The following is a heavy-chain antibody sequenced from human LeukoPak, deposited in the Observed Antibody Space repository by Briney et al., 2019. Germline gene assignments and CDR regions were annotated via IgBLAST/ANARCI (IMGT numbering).Heavy chain of an antibody. V-gene: IGHV3-43*01. Sequence: GGSLRRSCAASGLTLDDYTSHWVRQAPGKGLEWVSLISWDGGSTYYADSVKGRFTISRDNAKNSLYLQMNSLRAEDTAVYYCARGPSGYHNTGGQGTLVTVSS. D-gene: IGHD5-12*01. CDR3: ARGPSGYHNT. CDR2: ISWDGGST. CDR1: GLTLDDYT. J-gene: IGHJ4*02.